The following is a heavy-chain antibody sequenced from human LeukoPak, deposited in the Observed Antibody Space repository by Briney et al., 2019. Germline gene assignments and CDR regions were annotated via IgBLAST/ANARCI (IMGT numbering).Heavy chain of an antibody. V-gene: IGHV4-61*08. CDR1: GASIRSNDYY. CDR3: ARWLQLPQGYFDS. CDR2: INYSGGT. Sequence: ETSETLSLTCTVSGASIRSNDYYWSWIRQPPGRGLKWIGYINYSGGTNYNPSLKSRVTISVDTSKNQFSLRLSSVTAADTAVYFCARWLQLPQGYFDSWGQGTLVTVSS. J-gene: IGHJ4*02. D-gene: IGHD5-24*01.